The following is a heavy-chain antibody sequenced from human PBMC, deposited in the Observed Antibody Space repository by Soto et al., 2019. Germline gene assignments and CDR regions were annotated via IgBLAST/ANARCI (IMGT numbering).Heavy chain of an antibody. V-gene: IGHV1-8*01. D-gene: IGHD1-26*01. J-gene: IGHJ4*02. CDR1: GYSFTSLD. CDR2: MEPSTGRT. CDR3: ARGVSAGVDS. Sequence: QVQLVQSGAEVREPGASVKVSCKASGYSFTSLDINWVRQTAGQGLEWMGWMEPSTGRTGYAQKFQGRVTMTRYTSINTAYMELTTLTSDDTAFYYCARGVSAGVDSWGQGTLVIVSS.